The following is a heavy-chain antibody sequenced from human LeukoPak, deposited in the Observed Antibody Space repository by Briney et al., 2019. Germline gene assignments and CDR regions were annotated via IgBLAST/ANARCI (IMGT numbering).Heavy chain of an antibody. Sequence: PGGSLRLSCAASGFSFDDYAMHWVRQAPGKGLEWVSGINWNSGSIGYAESVKGRFTISRDNAKNSLFLQMNSLRAEDTALYYCAKDTRDILTGYYNTAFDYWGQGTLVTVSS. CDR3: AKDTRDILTGYYNTAFDY. V-gene: IGHV3-9*01. D-gene: IGHD3-9*01. J-gene: IGHJ4*02. CDR1: GFSFDDYA. CDR2: INWNSGSI.